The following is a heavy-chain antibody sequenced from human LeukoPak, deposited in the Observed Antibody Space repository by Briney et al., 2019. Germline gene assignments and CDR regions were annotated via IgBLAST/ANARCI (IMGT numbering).Heavy chain of an antibody. CDR2: IKSKTDGGTT. J-gene: IGHJ6*03. V-gene: IGHV3-15*01. D-gene: IGHD3-10*01. Sequence: GGSLRLSCSAYGFIFGNYWMTWVRQAPGKGLEWVGRIKSKTDGGTTDYAAPVKGRFTISRDDSKNTLYLQMNSLKTEDTAVYYCTTDTGLLWFGLSYYYMDVWGKGTTVTVSS. CDR3: TTDTGLLWFGLSYYYMDV. CDR1: GFIFGNYW.